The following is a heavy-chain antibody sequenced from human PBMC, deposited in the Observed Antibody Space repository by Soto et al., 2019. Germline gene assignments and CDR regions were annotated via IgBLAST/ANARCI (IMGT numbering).Heavy chain of an antibody. CDR2: ISGSGGST. CDR3: AKGPRGGNRDYHGIDP. CDR1: GFTFSSYA. Sequence: GGSLRLSCAASGFTFSSYAMSWVRQAPGKGLEWVSAISGSGGSTYYADSVKGRFTISRDNSKNTLYLQMNSLRAEDTAVYYCAKGPRGGNRDYHGIDPWGQGTLVTVSS. J-gene: IGHJ5*02. V-gene: IGHV3-23*01. D-gene: IGHD1-7*01.